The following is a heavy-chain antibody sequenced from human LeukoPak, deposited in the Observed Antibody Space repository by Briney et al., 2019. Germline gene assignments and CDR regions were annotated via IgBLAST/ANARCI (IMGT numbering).Heavy chain of an antibody. CDR2: ISGDNPGT. CDR1: GFTFSTYA. Sequence: GGSLRLSCAASGFTFSTYAMSWVRQTPGKGLEWVAAISGDNPGTYYANSVKGGFTISRDNSKNTLHLQMSGLRAEDTARYYCAKAPVGHCSGAFCYHFDSWGQGTLVTVPS. D-gene: IGHD2-15*01. V-gene: IGHV3-23*01. CDR3: AKAPVGHCSGAFCYHFDS. J-gene: IGHJ4*02.